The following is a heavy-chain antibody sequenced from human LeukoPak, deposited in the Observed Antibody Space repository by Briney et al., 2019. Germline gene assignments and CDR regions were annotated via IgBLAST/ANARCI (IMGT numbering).Heavy chain of an antibody. CDR3: ARSAEWIMSDNWFDP. CDR1: GGSISSGTYY. Sequence: SETLSLTCTVSGGSISSGTYYWGWIRQSPGKGLEWIGSISYTGSTYYNPSLKSRVTISVDTSKNQFSLELNSVTAADTAVYYCARSAEWIMSDNWFDPWGQGTLVTVSS. D-gene: IGHD5-12*01. J-gene: IGHJ5*02. V-gene: IGHV4-39*01. CDR2: ISYTGST.